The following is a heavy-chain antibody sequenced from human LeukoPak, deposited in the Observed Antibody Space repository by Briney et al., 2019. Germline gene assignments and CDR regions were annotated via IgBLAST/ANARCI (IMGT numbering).Heavy chain of an antibody. CDR2: INHSGST. CDR1: GGSFSGYF. D-gene: IGHD1-14*01. CDR3: ARGDVNNDYNGMDV. J-gene: IGHJ6*02. Sequence: SETLSLTCAVYGGSFSGYFWSWIRQSPGKGLEWIGEINHSGSTNYNPSLKSRLTISVDTSKNQFSLQLTSVTAADTAVYFFARGDVNNDYNGMDVWGQGTTVTV. V-gene: IGHV4-34*01.